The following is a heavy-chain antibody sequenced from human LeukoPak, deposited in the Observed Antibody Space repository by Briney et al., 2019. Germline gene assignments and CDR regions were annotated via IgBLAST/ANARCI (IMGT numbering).Heavy chain of an antibody. V-gene: IGHV1-2*02. Sequence: ASVKVSCKASGYTFTGYYMHWVRQAPGQGLEWMGWINPNSGGTIYAQKFQGRVTMTRDTSISTVYMELSRLRSDDTAVYYCARAITKENWFDPWGQGTLVTVSS. J-gene: IGHJ5*02. CDR2: INPNSGGT. CDR3: ARAITKENWFDP. CDR1: GYTFTGYY.